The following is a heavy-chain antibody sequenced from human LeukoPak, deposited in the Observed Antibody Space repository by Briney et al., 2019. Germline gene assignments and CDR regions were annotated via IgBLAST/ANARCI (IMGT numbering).Heavy chain of an antibody. J-gene: IGHJ4*02. Sequence: PSETLSLTCTVSGGSISSSSYYWGWIRQPPGKGLEWIGSIYYSGSTYYNPSLKSRVTISVDTSKNQFSLKLSSVTAADTAVYYCARHPSRDRTDIVVVVAAIPYFDYWGQGTLVTVSS. V-gene: IGHV4-39*01. D-gene: IGHD2-15*01. CDR1: GGSISSSSYY. CDR3: ARHPSRDRTDIVVVVAAIPYFDY. CDR2: IYYSGST.